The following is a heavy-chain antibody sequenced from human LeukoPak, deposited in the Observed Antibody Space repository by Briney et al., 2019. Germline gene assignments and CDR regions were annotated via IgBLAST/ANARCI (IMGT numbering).Heavy chain of an antibody. V-gene: IGHV3-23*01. CDR3: AKSYNGYESKPDY. Sequence: GGSLRLSCAASGFTFSSYAMSWVRQAPGKGLEWVSSISNSGGRTFYTDSVKGRFTISRDNSKITLYLQMNSLRAEDTAVYYCAKSYNGYESKPDYWGQGSPVTVSS. D-gene: IGHD5-12*01. CDR2: ISNSGGRT. J-gene: IGHJ4*02. CDR1: GFTFSSYA.